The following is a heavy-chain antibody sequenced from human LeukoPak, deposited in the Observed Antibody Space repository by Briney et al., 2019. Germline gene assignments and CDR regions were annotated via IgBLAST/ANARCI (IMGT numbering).Heavy chain of an antibody. J-gene: IGHJ4*02. D-gene: IGHD3-22*01. Sequence: PGGSLRLSCAASGFTFDDYAMHWVRQAPGKGLEWVSGISWNSGSIGYADSVKGRFTISRDNAKNSLYLQMNSLRAEDTAVYYCARGGYDSSGYRIEDYWGQGTLVTVSS. CDR2: ISWNSGSI. V-gene: IGHV3-9*01. CDR3: ARGGYDSSGYRIEDY. CDR1: GFTFDDYA.